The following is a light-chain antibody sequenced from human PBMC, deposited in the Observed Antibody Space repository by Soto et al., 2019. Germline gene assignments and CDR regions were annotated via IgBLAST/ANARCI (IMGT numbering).Light chain of an antibody. J-gene: IGKJ3*01. V-gene: IGKV3-20*01. CDR2: GAS. CDR3: HQYCSAPPFT. Sequence: SVLSQSPDTLSLSPGESATLSCRASQSVGSTYLAWYQLKPGQAPRLLIYGASSRAPGIPDRFSGSGSGTDFTLIITRLEPYEVAVDYCHQYCSAPPFTFGPGTKVDIK. CDR1: QSVGSTY.